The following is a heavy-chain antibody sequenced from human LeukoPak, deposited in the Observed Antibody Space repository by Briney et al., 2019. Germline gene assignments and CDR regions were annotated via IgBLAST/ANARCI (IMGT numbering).Heavy chain of an antibody. CDR3: ATALRGVCF. CDR1: RIFFTRAW. V-gene: IGHV3-15*01. CDR2: IKSKTDGGTP. Sequence: GGSLRLSCAPSRIFFTRAWMNTVPQAPGKGLEWVGRIKSKTDGGTPEHAAPVKGRFIISRDDSKNMMYLQMNSLNSDDTAVDDWATALRGVCFWGQGTLVTVPS. D-gene: IGHD3-10*01. J-gene: IGHJ4*02.